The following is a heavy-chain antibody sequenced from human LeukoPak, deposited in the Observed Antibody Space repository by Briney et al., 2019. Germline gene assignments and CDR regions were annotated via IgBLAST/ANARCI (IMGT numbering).Heavy chain of an antibody. J-gene: IGHJ4*02. CDR2: ISSSSSYI. CDR3: ARATYSSSWNSDY. D-gene: IGHD6-13*01. V-gene: IGHV3-21*01. CDR1: GFTFSSYS. Sequence: GGSLRLSCAASGFTFSSYSMNWVRQAPGKGLEWVSSISSSSSYIYYADSVKGRFTISRDNAKNSLYLQMDSLRAEDTAVYYCARATYSSSWNSDYWGQGTLVTVSS.